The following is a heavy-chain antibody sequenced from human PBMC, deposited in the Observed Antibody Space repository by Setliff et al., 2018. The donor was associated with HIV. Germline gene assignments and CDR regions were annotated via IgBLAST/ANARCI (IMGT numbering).Heavy chain of an antibody. CDR3: ARAAAAGTRCFDL. J-gene: IGHJ2*01. Sequence: SETLSLTCTVSGGSMRGGGNYWSWIRKHPGKGLEWIGYISYSGSTCYNPSLNSRLTISIDTSKNQFSLKLSSLTAADQAVYYCARAAAAGTRCFDLWGRGTLVTVSS. CDR1: GGSMRGGGNY. CDR2: ISYSGST. D-gene: IGHD6-13*01. V-gene: IGHV4-31*03.